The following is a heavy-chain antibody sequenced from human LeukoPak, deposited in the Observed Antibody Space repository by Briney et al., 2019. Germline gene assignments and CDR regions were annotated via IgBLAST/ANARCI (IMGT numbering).Heavy chain of an antibody. V-gene: IGHV4-34*01. Sequence: SETLSLTCAVYGGSFSGYYWSWIRQPPGKGLEWIGEINYSGSTNYNPSLKSRVTISVDTSKNQFSLKLSSVTAADTAVYYCARGPVIAVAGTRTYYYYYYGMDVWGQGTTVTVSS. J-gene: IGHJ6*02. CDR2: INYSGST. D-gene: IGHD6-19*01. CDR3: ARGPVIAVAGTRTYYYYYYGMDV. CDR1: GGSFSGYY.